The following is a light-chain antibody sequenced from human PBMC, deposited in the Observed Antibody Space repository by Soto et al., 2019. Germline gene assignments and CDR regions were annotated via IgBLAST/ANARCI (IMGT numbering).Light chain of an antibody. CDR1: GSDVGAYIF. Sequence: QSALTQPPSASGSPGQSVTISCTGTGSDVGAYIFVSWYQQHPGKAPKLMVYDVNRRPLGVPDRFFGSKSGNTASLTVSGLQAEDEADYYCVSFAGGTYVFGTGTKVTVL. V-gene: IGLV2-8*01. CDR2: DVN. J-gene: IGLJ1*01. CDR3: VSFAGGTYV.